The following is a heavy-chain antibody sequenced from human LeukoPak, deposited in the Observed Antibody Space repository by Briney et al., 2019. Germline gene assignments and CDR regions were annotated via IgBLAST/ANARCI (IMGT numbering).Heavy chain of an antibody. V-gene: IGHV1-18*01. Sequence: RASVKVSCKASGYTFTSYGISWVRQAPGQGLEWMGWISAYNGNTNYAQKLQGRVTMTTDTSTSTAYMELRSLRSDDTAVYYCARDYYCSSTSCYTEYTNWFDPWGQGTLVTVSS. CDR3: ARDYYCSSTSCYTEYTNWFDP. CDR1: GYTFTSYG. D-gene: IGHD2-2*02. CDR2: ISAYNGNT. J-gene: IGHJ5*02.